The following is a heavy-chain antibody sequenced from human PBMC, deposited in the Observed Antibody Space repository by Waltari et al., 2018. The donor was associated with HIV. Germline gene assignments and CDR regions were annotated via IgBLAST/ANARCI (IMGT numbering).Heavy chain of an antibody. CDR2: IYHRGST. V-gene: IGHV4-4*02. CDR3: ARYGWSLIWAFDI. CDR1: GGSIISSNW. Sequence: QVQLQESGPGLVQPSGTLSLTCAVSGGSIISSNWWSWVRQPPGKGREWIGEIYHRGSTNYNPSLKSRVYISLDNSKNQFSLKLNSVTAADTAVYYCARYGWSLIWAFDIWGQGTMVRVSS. D-gene: IGHD2-15*01. J-gene: IGHJ3*02.